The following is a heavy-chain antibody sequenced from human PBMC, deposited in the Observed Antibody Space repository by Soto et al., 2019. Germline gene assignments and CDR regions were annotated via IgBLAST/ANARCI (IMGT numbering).Heavy chain of an antibody. CDR3: ARYCGYEGFRYDP. J-gene: IGHJ5*02. CDR2: IYYSGST. CDR1: GGSISSGGYY. D-gene: IGHD5-12*01. Sequence: SETLSLTCTVSGGSISSGGYYWSWIRQHPGKGLEWIGYIYYSGSTYYNPSLKSRVTISVDTSKNQFSLKLSSVTAADTAVYYCARYCGYEGFRYDPWGQGTLVTVSS. V-gene: IGHV4-31*03.